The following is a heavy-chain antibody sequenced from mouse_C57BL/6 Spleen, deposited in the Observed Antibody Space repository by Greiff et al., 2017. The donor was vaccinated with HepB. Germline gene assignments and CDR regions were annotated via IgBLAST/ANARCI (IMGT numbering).Heavy chain of an antibody. CDR3: AGDPAFITKRVAGFDY. Sequence: EVKLVESGGGLVKPGGSLKLSCAASGFTFSSYAMSWVRQTPEKRLEWVATISDGGSYTYYPDNVKGRFTISRDNAKNNLYLQMSHLKSEDTAKYYCAGDPAFITKRVAGFDYWGQGTTLTVAS. CDR1: GFTFSSYA. V-gene: IGHV5-4*01. D-gene: IGHD1-1*01. CDR2: ISDGGSYT. J-gene: IGHJ2*01.